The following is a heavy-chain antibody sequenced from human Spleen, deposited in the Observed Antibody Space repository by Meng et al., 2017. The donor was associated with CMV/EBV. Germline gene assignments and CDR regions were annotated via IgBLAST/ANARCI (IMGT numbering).Heavy chain of an antibody. CDR2: INPNSGST. J-gene: IGHJ4*02. D-gene: IGHD2-21*01. CDR1: GYTFTTSY. CDR3: ARIPLGASDN. V-gene: IGHV1-2*02. Sequence: ASVKVSCKASGYTFTTSYMHWVRQAPGQGLEWMGWINPNSGSTNYAQKFQVRVTMTRDTSVSTAYMELGRLRSDHTAVYYCARIPLGASDNWGQGTLVTVSS.